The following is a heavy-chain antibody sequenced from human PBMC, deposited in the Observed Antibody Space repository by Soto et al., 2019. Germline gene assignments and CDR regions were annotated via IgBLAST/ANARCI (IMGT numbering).Heavy chain of an antibody. CDR2: LNAGNGNT. D-gene: IGHD3-10*01. V-gene: IGHV1-3*01. J-gene: IGHJ5*02. CDR3: GRGSGLNWFDP. Sequence: QVQLVQSGAEVKKPGASVKVSCKASGYTFTSYAMHWVRQAPGQRLEWMGWLNAGNGNTKYSQKFQGRVTITRDTSASTAYRELSSLRSEDTAVYDCGRGSGLNWFDPWGQGTLVTVSS. CDR1: GYTFTSYA.